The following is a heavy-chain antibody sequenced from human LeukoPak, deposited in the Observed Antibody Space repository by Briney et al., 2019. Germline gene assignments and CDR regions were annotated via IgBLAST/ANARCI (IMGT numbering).Heavy chain of an antibody. CDR3: ARLTTGDSGSYTAPFDY. Sequence: ASVTVSCKASGYIFSNFFSSYGITWVRQAPGQGLEWMGRINPNSGGTNYAQKFQGRVTMTRDTSISTAYMELSRLRSDDTAVYYCARLTTGDSGSYTAPFDYWGQGTLVTVST. D-gene: IGHD1-26*01. J-gene: IGHJ4*02. CDR1: GYIFSNFF. CDR2: INPNSGGT. V-gene: IGHV1-2*06.